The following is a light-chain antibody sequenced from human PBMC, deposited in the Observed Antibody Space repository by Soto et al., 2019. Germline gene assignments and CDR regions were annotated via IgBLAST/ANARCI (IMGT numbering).Light chain of an antibody. CDR2: DAS. CDR3: HSRA. CDR1: QTISRW. V-gene: IGKV1-5*01. Sequence: DIQLTQTPSTLSASVGDEVTITCRASQTISRWLAWYQQKPGRAPKLLIYDASTLESGVPSRFRGSGSETEFPLTISRLPPDDFATYFCHSRAFGQGTRLEIK. J-gene: IGKJ5*01.